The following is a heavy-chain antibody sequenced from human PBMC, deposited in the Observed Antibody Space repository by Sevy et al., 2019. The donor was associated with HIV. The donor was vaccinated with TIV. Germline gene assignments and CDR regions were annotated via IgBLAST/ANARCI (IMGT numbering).Heavy chain of an antibody. V-gene: IGHV3-23*01. CDR2: LIGGGSHT. Sequence: GGSLRLSCAASGFPFSNFAMSWDRQAPGKGLEWVSTLIGGGSHTYYADSVTGRFIISRDNSRNTLYLQMNSLRAEDTAIYYCAKRRVQSGLSGGGANYGMDVCGRGTTVTVSS. D-gene: IGHD2-8*02. CDR1: GFPFSNFA. J-gene: IGHJ6*02. CDR3: AKRRVQSGLSGGGANYGMDV.